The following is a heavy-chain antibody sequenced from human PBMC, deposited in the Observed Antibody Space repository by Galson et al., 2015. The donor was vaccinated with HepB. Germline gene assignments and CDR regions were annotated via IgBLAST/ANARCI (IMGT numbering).Heavy chain of an antibody. D-gene: IGHD7-27*01. J-gene: IGHJ4*02. V-gene: IGHV3-21*01. Sequence: SLRLSCAASGFTFSSYSMNWVRQAPGKGLEWVSSISSSSSYIYYADSVKGRFTISRDNAKNSLYLQMNSLRAEDTAVYYCARQNWGYYFDYWGQGTLVTVSS. CDR1: GFTFSSYS. CDR3: ARQNWGYYFDY. CDR2: ISSSSSYI.